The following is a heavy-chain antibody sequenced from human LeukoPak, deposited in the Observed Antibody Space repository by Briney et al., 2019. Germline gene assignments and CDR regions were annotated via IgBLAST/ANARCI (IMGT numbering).Heavy chain of an antibody. J-gene: IGHJ4*02. D-gene: IGHD3-22*01. CDR1: GYTFTSYA. CDR2: INTNTGNP. Sequence: ASVKVSCKASGYTFTSYAMNWVRQAPGQGLEWMGWINTNTGNPTYAQGFTGRFVFSLDTSVSTAYLQISSLKAEDTAVYYCARRAADYYDSSGYYSDYWGQGTLVTVSS. V-gene: IGHV7-4-1*02. CDR3: ARRAADYYDSSGYYSDY.